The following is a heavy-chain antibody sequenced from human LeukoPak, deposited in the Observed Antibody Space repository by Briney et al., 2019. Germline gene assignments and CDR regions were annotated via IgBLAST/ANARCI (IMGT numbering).Heavy chain of an antibody. CDR3: AKELTYYDILTGYPNNAFDI. J-gene: IGHJ3*02. Sequence: PGGSLRLSCAASGFTVSSNYMSWVRQAPGKGLEWVSVIYSGGSTYYADSVKGRFTISRDNSKNTLYLQMNSLRAEDTAVYYCAKELTYYDILTGYPNNAFDIWGQGTTVTVSS. CDR1: GFTVSSNY. CDR2: IYSGGST. V-gene: IGHV3-66*01. D-gene: IGHD3-9*01.